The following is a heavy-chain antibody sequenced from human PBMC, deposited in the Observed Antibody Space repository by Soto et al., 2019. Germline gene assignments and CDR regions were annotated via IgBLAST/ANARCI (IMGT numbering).Heavy chain of an antibody. J-gene: IGHJ6*02. Sequence: PGGSLRLSCAASGFTFSNAWMNWVRQAPGKGLEWVGRIKSKTDGGTTDYAAPVKGRFTISRDDSKNTLYLQMNSLKTEDTAVYYCTTDGLLWFGEPSPYYYYYGMDVWGQGTTVTVSS. CDR2: IKSKTDGGTT. CDR3: TTDGLLWFGEPSPYYYYYGMDV. D-gene: IGHD3-10*01. CDR1: GFTFSNAW. V-gene: IGHV3-15*07.